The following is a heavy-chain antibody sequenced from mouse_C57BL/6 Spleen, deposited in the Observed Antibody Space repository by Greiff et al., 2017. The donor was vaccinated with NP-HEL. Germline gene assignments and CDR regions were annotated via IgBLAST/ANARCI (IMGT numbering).Heavy chain of an antibody. CDR1: GFSLTSYG. CDR2: IWSGGST. Sequence: VQLQQSGPGLVQPSQSLSITCTVSGFSLTSYGVHWVRQSPGKGLEWLGVIWSGGSTDYNAAFISRLSISKDNSKSQVFFKMNSLQAEDTAIYYCARYYGSSPYYAMDYWGQGTSVTVSS. D-gene: IGHD1-1*01. V-gene: IGHV2-2*01. CDR3: ARYYGSSPYYAMDY. J-gene: IGHJ4*01.